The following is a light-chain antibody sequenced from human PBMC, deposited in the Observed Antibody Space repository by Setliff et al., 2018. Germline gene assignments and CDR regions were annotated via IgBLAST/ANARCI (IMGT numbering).Light chain of an antibody. J-gene: IGLJ2*01. CDR2: DTN. CDR3: LLSYNGVVV. Sequence: QAVVTQEASLTVSPGGTVTLTCGSSTGDVTTTHYPYWFQQKPGQAPKTLIYDTNNRHSWTPARFSGSLLGGKGALTLSGAQPEDEAEYVCLLSYNGVVVFGGGTKVTVL. CDR1: TGDVTTTHY. V-gene: IGLV7-46*01.